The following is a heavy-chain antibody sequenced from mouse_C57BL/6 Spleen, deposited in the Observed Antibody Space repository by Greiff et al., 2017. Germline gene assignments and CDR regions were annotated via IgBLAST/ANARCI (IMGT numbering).Heavy chain of an antibody. Sequence: QVHVKQSGAELVRPGASVTLSCKASGYTFTDYEMHWVKQTPVHGLEWIGAIDPETGGTAYNQKFKGKAILTADKSSSTAYMELRSLTSEDSAVYYCTRNTHDGYFDYWGQGTTLTVSS. CDR2: IDPETGGT. V-gene: IGHV1-15*01. CDR3: TRNTHDGYFDY. CDR1: GYTFTDYE. J-gene: IGHJ2*01. D-gene: IGHD2-3*01.